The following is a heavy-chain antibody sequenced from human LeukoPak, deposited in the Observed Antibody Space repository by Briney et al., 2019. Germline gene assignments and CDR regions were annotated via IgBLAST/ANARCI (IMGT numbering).Heavy chain of an antibody. D-gene: IGHD3-10*01. V-gene: IGHV1-69*13. CDR1: GGTFSSYA. CDR3: AIYPHYYGSGIPSDY. CDR2: IIPIFGTA. J-gene: IGHJ4*02. Sequence: SVKVSCKASGGTFSSYAISWVRQAPGQGPEWMGGIIPIFGTANYAQKFQGRVTITADESTSTAYMELSSLRSEDTAVYYCAIYPHYYGSGIPSDYWGQGTLVTVSS.